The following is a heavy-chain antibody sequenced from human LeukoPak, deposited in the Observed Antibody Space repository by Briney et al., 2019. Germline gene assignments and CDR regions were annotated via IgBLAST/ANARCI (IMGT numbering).Heavy chain of an antibody. D-gene: IGHD3-22*01. CDR3: AKSDTSGLTRRDAFHI. CDR2: INWNSGSI. Sequence: PGGSLRLSCAASGFTFSSYAMHWVRQTPGKGLEWVSGINWNSGSIGYVDSVKGRSTISRDNAKNSLYLRMNSLRPEDSALYYCAKSDTSGLTRRDAFHIWGQGTMVTVSS. J-gene: IGHJ3*02. V-gene: IGHV3-9*01. CDR1: GFTFSSYA.